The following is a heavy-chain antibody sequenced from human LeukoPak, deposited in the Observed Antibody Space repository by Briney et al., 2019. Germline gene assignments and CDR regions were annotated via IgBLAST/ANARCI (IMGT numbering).Heavy chain of an antibody. CDR2: INHSGST. CDR1: GGSISSNNW. D-gene: IGHD2-2*01. Sequence: PSGTLSLTCAVSGGSISSNNWWGWIRQPPGKGLEWIGEINHSGSTNYNPSLKSRVTISVDTSKNQFSLKLSSVTAADTAVYYCASLYCSSTSCYWGQGTLVTVSS. J-gene: IGHJ4*02. V-gene: IGHV4-4*02. CDR3: ASLYCSSTSCY.